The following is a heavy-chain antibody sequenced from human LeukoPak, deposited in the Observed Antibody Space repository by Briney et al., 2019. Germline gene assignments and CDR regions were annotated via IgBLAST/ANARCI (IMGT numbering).Heavy chain of an antibody. CDR1: GFTFSSYG. J-gene: IGHJ4*02. Sequence: GRSLRLSCAASGFTFSSYGIHWVRQAPGKGLEWVAVISYDGSNKYYADSVKGRFTISRDNSKNTLYLQMNSLRAEDTAVYYCASGGYSYVYPAHYWGQGTLVTVSS. D-gene: IGHD5-18*01. CDR3: ASGGYSYVYPAHY. V-gene: IGHV3-30*03. CDR2: ISYDGSNK.